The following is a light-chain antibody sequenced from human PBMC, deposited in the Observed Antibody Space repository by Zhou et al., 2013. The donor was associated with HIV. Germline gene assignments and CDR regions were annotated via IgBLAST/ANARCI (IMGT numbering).Light chain of an antibody. CDR1: QSISGY. J-gene: IGKJ1*01. CDR3: QQSYNTTYGP. CDR2: CF. Sequence: DIQMTQSPSSLSASVGDTVTITCRASQSISGYLNWYQQKPGKAPYAPDLCCFQFASGVPSSFSGSGSGTDFTLTISGLQPEDFATYYCQQSYNTTYGPFGQGT. V-gene: IGKV1-39*01.